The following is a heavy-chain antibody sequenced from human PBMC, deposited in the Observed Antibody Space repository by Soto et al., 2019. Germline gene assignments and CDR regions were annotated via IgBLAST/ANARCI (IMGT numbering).Heavy chain of an antibody. J-gene: IGHJ6*02. CDR3: ARGDSTDCSNGVCSFFYNHDMDV. Sequence: VTVSCKASGYSFTDYHIHWVRQAPGQGLEWLGRINPKSGGTSTAQKFQGWVTMTTDTSISTASMELTRLTSDDTAIYYCARGDSTDCSNGVCSFFYNHDMDVWGQGTTVTVSS. CDR1: GYSFTDYH. D-gene: IGHD2-8*01. CDR2: INPKSGGT. V-gene: IGHV1-2*04.